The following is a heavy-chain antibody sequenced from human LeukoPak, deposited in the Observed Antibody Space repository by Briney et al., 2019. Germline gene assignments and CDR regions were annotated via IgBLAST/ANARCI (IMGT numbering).Heavy chain of an antibody. V-gene: IGHV4-38-2*01. CDR1: GYSISSGYY. CDR3: ARGIATITQDSFDI. D-gene: IGHD1-14*01. CDR2: IYHSGST. J-gene: IGHJ3*02. Sequence: PSETLSLTCAVSGYSISSGYYWGWIRQPPGKGLEWIGNIYHSGSTYYNPSLRSRVTMSVDTSKNQFSLRLRSVTAADTALYYCARGIATITQDSFDIWGLGTMVTVSS.